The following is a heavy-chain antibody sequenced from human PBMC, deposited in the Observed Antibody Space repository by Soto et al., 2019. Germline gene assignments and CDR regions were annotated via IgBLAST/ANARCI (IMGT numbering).Heavy chain of an antibody. CDR2: IWYDGSNE. D-gene: IGHD3-3*01. Sequence: QVQLVESGGGVVQPGRSLRLSCAASGFTFSNYGMHWVRQAPGKGLEWVAVIWYDGSNEYYVDSVKGRFSISRDNSKNTLYLQMNSLRAEDTAVYYCARDGGPWRGYYSCDYWGQGTLVTVSS. CDR3: ARDGGPWRGYYSCDY. V-gene: IGHV3-33*01. CDR1: GFTFSNYG. J-gene: IGHJ4*02.